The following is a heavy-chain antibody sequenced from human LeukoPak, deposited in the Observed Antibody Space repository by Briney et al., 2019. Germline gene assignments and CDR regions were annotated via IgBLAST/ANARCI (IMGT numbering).Heavy chain of an antibody. CDR2: IKDDGSVK. J-gene: IGHJ4*02. CDR3: AREVVATASAFDC. Sequence: PGGSLRLSCTASGFSFSSFWMSWVRQAPGKGLEWVANIKDDGSVKNHVDSLKDRFSISRDNARNSLYLQISSLRAEDTAVYYCAREVVATASAFDCWGQGTLVTVSS. D-gene: IGHD2-21*01. V-gene: IGHV3-7*03. CDR1: GFSFSSFW.